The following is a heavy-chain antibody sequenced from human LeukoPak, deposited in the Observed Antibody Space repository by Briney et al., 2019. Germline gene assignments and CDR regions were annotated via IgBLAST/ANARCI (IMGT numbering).Heavy chain of an antibody. CDR2: ISAYNGNT. V-gene: IGHV1-18*01. Sequence: ASVKVSCKASGYTFTSYGISWVRQAPGQGLEWMGWISAYNGNTNYAQKLQGRVTMTTDTSTSTAYMELRSLRSDDTAVYYCAREGTGYYGSGSYYNPLIDYWGQGTLVTVSS. J-gene: IGHJ4*02. CDR1: GYTFTSYG. D-gene: IGHD3-10*01. CDR3: AREGTGYYGSGSYYNPLIDY.